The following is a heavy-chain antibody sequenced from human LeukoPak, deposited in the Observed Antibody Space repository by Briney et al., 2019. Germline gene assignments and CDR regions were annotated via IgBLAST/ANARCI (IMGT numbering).Heavy chain of an antibody. CDR2: ISSSSTYI. D-gene: IGHD3-3*01. J-gene: IGHJ4*02. CDR1: GFTFSSYA. Sequence: KTGGSLRLSCAASGFTFSSYAMSWVRQAPGKGLEWVSSISSSSTYIYYADSVKGRFTISRDNAKNSLYLQMNSLRAEDTAVYYCAREIFWSGYYSNLHFDYWGQGTLVTVSS. CDR3: AREIFWSGYYSNLHFDY. V-gene: IGHV3-21*01.